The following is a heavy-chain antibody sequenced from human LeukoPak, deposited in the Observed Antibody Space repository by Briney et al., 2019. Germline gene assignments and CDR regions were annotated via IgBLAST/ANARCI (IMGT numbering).Heavy chain of an antibody. J-gene: IGHJ4*02. Sequence: SETLSLTCAVYGGSFSGYYWSWIRQPPGKGLEWIGEINHSGTTDYNPSLKSRVTISVDTSKNQFSLKLSSVTAADTAVYYCARGWITFGGVITNWSQGTLVTVSS. CDR1: GGSFSGYY. D-gene: IGHD3-16*02. CDR2: INHSGTT. V-gene: IGHV4-34*01. CDR3: ARGWITFGGVITN.